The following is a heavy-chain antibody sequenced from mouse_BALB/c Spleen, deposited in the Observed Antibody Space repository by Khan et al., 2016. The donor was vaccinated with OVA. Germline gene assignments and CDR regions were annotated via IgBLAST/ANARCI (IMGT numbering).Heavy chain of an antibody. V-gene: IGHV2-9*02. D-gene: IGHD1-3*01. CDR1: GFSLTSYG. J-gene: IGHJ2*01. Sequence: VQLVESGPGLVAPSQSLSITCTVSGFSLTSYGVHWVRQPPGKGLEWLGVIWAGGSTNYNSALMSSLSISKDNSKSQVFLQMNSLQTADTAMYYCARLEDIWGQGTTLTVSS. CDR3: ARLEDI. CDR2: IWAGGST.